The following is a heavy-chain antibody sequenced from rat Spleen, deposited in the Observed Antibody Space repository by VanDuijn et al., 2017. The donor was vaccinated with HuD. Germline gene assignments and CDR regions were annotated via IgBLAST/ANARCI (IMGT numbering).Heavy chain of an antibody. V-gene: IGHV5-29*01. J-gene: IGHJ2*01. D-gene: IGHD4-1*01. CDR3: VKDRGEYNNLFDY. CDR2: FSYDGRTT. Sequence: EVQLVESGGGLVHPGRSLKLSCVTSGFTFNYYWMTWIRQAPTEGLEWVATFSYDGRTTYYRDSVRGRFTISRNNAKNTLFLQMDSLRSEDTATYYCVKDRGEYNNLFDYWGQGVMVTVSS. CDR1: GFTFNYYW.